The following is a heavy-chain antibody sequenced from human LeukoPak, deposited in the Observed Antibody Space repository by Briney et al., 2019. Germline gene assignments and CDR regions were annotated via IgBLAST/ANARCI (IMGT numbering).Heavy chain of an antibody. V-gene: IGHV3-48*01. J-gene: IGHJ4*02. D-gene: IGHD6-13*01. CDR2: ISSSGSTI. Sequence: GGSLRLSCAASGFTVSSNYMSWVRQAPGKGLEWVSYISSSGSTIYYADSVKGRFTISRDNSKNTLYLQMNSLRAEDTAVYYCARAIAAAGTLDYWGQGTLVTVSS. CDR3: ARAIAAAGTLDY. CDR1: GFTVSSNY.